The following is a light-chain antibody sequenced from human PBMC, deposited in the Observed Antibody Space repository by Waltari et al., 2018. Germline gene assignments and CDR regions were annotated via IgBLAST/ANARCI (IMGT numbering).Light chain of an antibody. J-gene: IGKJ2*01. V-gene: IGKV1-33*01. CDR2: DAS. CDR1: QDISNS. CDR3: QQYQNLPYT. Sequence: DIQMTQSPSSLSASVGDRVTITCQASQDISNSLNWYHQKPGKAPKLLIYDASDLETVVPSRFSGSGSGTDFTFTISSLQPEDIATYYCQQYQNLPYTFGQGTKLEI.